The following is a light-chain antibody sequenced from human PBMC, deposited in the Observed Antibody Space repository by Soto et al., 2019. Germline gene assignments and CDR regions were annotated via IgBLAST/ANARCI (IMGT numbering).Light chain of an antibody. CDR3: AAWDDSLNGVV. J-gene: IGLJ2*01. CDR2: SSN. V-gene: IGLV1-44*01. Sequence: QSVLTQLPSASGTPGQRVTISCSGSSSNIGSNSVNWYQQLPGTAPKLLMYSSNQRPSGVPDRFSGSKSGTSASLAISGLQSEDEADYYCAAWDDSLNGVVFGVGTKVTVL. CDR1: SSNIGSNS.